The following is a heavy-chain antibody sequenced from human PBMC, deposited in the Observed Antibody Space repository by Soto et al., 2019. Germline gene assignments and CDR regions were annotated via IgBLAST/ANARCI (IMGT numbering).Heavy chain of an antibody. Sequence: SETLSLTCTVSGGSISSGDYYWSWIRQPPGKGLEWIGYIYYSGSTYYNPSLKSRVTISVDTSKNQFSLKLSSVTAADTAVYYCARDYRSSWYAPCYYYYGMDVWGQGTTVTVSS. J-gene: IGHJ6*02. V-gene: IGHV4-30-4*01. D-gene: IGHD6-13*01. CDR3: ARDYRSSWYAPCYYYYGMDV. CDR2: IYYSGST. CDR1: GGSISSGDYY.